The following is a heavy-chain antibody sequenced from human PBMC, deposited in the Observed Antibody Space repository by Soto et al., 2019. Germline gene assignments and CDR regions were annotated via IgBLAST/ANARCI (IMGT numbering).Heavy chain of an antibody. CDR1: GFDFSTHA. CDR3: AKGFDYGDTKHIDH. D-gene: IGHD4-17*01. Sequence: GGSLRLSCAASGFDFSTHALTWVRHAPGKGLEWLSSITNTGITTHYADSVKGRFTIPRENSRNTLHLQLNNLRVDDTAVYYCAKGFDYGDTKHIDHWGQGTLVTVSS. V-gene: IGHV3-23*01. J-gene: IGHJ4*02. CDR2: ITNTGITT.